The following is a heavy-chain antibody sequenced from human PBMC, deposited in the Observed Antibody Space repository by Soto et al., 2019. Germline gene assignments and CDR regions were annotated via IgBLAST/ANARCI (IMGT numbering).Heavy chain of an antibody. J-gene: IGHJ3*02. CDR3: AREEVLWFGEFSAFDI. Sequence: ASVKVSCKASGYTFTNYGISWVRQAPGQGLEWMGWISTFSGNTNYAQKFQGRVTITRDTSASTAYMELSSLRSEDTAVYYCAREEVLWFGEFSAFDIWGQGTMVTVSS. CDR1: GYTFTNYG. D-gene: IGHD3-10*01. CDR2: ISTFSGNT. V-gene: IGHV1-18*01.